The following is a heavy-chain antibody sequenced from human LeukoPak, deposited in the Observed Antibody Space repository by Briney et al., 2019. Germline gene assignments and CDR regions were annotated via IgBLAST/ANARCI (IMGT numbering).Heavy chain of an antibody. CDR1: GFTFSSYA. D-gene: IGHD3-3*01. CDR2: ISGSGGST. Sequence: PGGSLRLSCAASGFTFSSYAMSWVRQAPGKGLEWVSAISGSGGSTYYADSVKGRFTISRDNSKNTLYLQMNSLRAEDTAVYYCARDRTEYDFWSGYYNGPFDYWGQGTLVTVSS. CDR3: ARDRTEYDFWSGYYNGPFDY. V-gene: IGHV3-23*01. J-gene: IGHJ4*02.